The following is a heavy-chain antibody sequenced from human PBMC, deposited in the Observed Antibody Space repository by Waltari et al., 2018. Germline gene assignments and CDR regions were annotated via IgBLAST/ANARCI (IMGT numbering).Heavy chain of an antibody. D-gene: IGHD3-3*01. Sequence: QVQLQESGPGLVKPSETLSLTCTVSGGSISSYYWSWIRQPPGKGLEWIGYIYYSVSTNDNPSLKSRVTISVDTSKNQFSLKLSSVTAADTAVYYCASVRVTIFGVSWFDPWGQGTLVTVSS. V-gene: IGHV4-59*01. CDR1: GGSISSYY. CDR3: ASVRVTIFGVSWFDP. J-gene: IGHJ5*02. CDR2: IYYSVST.